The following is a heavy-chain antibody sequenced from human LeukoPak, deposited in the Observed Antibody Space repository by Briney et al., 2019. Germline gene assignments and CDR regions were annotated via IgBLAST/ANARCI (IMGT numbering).Heavy chain of an antibody. CDR1: GHTFTGYY. J-gene: IGHJ6*02. CDR2: INPNSGGT. CDR3: ARDSSGNYYYYGMDV. D-gene: IGHD6-19*01. Sequence: ASVKVSCKASGHTFTGYYMHWVRQAPGQGLEWMGWINPNSGGTNYAQKFQGWVTMTRDTSISTAYMELSRLRSDDTAVYYCARDSSGNYYYYGMDVWGQGTTVTVSS. V-gene: IGHV1-2*04.